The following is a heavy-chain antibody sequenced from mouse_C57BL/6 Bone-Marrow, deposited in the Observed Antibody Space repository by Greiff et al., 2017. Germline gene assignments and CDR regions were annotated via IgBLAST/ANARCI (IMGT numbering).Heavy chain of an antibody. V-gene: IGHV1-63*01. CDR3: ARDDGYSWFAY. D-gene: IGHD2-3*01. Sequence: VMLVESGAELVRPGTSVKISCKASGYTFTNYWIGWAKQRPGHGLEWIGDIYPGGGYTNYNEKFKGKATLTADKSSSTAYMQFSSLTSEDSAIYYCARDDGYSWFAYWGQGTLVTVSA. CDR2: IYPGGGYT. J-gene: IGHJ3*01. CDR1: GYTFTNYW.